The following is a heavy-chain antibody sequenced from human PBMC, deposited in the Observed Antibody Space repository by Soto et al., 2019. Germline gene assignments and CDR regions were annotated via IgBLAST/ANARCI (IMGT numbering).Heavy chain of an antibody. J-gene: IGHJ4*02. CDR1: GFSLSTYDVG. Sequence: QITLKESGPTLVKRPQTLTLTCTFSGFSLSTYDVGVGWIRQPPRKALEWLAVIYWDDDRRYSPPLTSRLTVTNGTSKNQVVLTRTNVDPVDTATYYCAQASGGGNSAYFDYWGQGTLVAVSS. CDR2: IYWDDDR. V-gene: IGHV2-5*02. CDR3: AQASGGGNSAYFDY. D-gene: IGHD2-21*02.